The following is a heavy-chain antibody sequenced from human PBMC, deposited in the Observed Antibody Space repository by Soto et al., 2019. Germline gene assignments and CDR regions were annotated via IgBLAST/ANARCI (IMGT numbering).Heavy chain of an antibody. CDR2: IYYSGST. CDR3: ARQRTDCSGGSCKAYYYYYYMDV. J-gene: IGHJ6*03. CDR1: GGSISSYY. D-gene: IGHD2-15*01. Sequence: PSETLSLTCTVSGGSISSYYWSWIRQSPGKGLEWIGYIYYSGSTNYNPSLKSRVTISVDTSKNQFSLKLSSVTAADTAVYYCARQRTDCSGGSCKAYYYYYYMDVWGKGTTVTVSS. V-gene: IGHV4-59*08.